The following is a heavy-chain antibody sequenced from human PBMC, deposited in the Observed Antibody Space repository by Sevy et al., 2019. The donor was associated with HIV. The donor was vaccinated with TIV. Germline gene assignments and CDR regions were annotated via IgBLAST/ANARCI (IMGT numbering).Heavy chain of an antibody. J-gene: IGHJ4*02. CDR2: IPYDGSNK. CDR1: GFTFSSYA. D-gene: IGHD3-22*01. CDR3: ARDQYSDSSGSPYFDY. V-gene: IGHV3-30-3*01. Sequence: GGSLRLSCAASGFTFSSYAMHWVLQAPGKGLEWVAVIPYDGSNKYYADSVKGRFTISRDNSKNTLYLQMNSLRAEDTAVYYCARDQYSDSSGSPYFDYWGQGTLVTVSS.